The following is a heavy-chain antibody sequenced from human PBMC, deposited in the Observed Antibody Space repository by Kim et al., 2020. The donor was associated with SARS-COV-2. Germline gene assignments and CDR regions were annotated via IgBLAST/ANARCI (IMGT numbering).Heavy chain of an antibody. Sequence: GGSLRLSCAASGFTFSGSAMHWVRQASGKGLEWVGRIRSKDNSYATAYAASVKGRFTISRDDSKNTAYLQMNSLKTEDTAVYYCTRHQGGHDYSNYEGMDVWGQGTTVTVSS. CDR2: IRSKDNSYAT. V-gene: IGHV3-73*01. D-gene: IGHD4-4*01. CDR1: GFTFSGSA. CDR3: TRHQGGHDYSNYEGMDV. J-gene: IGHJ6*02.